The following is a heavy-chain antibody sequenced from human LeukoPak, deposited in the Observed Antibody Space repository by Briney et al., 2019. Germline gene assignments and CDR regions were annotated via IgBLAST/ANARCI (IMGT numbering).Heavy chain of an antibody. Sequence: SETLSLTCTVSGGSISSSSYYWGWIRQPPGKGLEWIGSIYYSGSTYYNPSLKSRVTISVDTSKNQFSLKLSPVTAADTAVYYCARHEGGAAAGIDYWGQGTLVTVSS. CDR1: GGSISSSSYY. J-gene: IGHJ4*02. V-gene: IGHV4-39*01. D-gene: IGHD6-13*01. CDR3: ARHEGGAAAGIDY. CDR2: IYYSGST.